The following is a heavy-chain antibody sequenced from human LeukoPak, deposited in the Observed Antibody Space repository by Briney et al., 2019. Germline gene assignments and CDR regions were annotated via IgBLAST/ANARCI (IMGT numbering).Heavy chain of an antibody. J-gene: IGHJ4*02. D-gene: IGHD3-22*01. CDR1: GFTFSSYG. Sequence: PGGSLRLSCAASGFTFSSYGMHWVRQAPGKGLEWVAVIWYDGSDKYYADSVKGRFTISRDNSKNTLYLQMNSLRAEDTAVFYCAREVHPHGSGYQSRYYFDYWGQGTLVTVSS. CDR2: IWYDGSDK. V-gene: IGHV3-33*01. CDR3: AREVHPHGSGYQSRYYFDY.